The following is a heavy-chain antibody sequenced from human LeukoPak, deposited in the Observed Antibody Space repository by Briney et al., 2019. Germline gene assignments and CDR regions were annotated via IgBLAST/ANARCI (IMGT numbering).Heavy chain of an antibody. CDR1: GGTFSSYA. D-gene: IGHD3-10*01. Sequence: SXKVSCKASGGTFSSYAISWVRQAPGQGLEWMGGIIPIFGTANYAQKFQGRVTITTDESTSTAYMELSSLRSEDTAVYYCARERDYYGSGSYYNPRWFDYWGQGTLVTVSS. CDR2: IIPIFGTA. J-gene: IGHJ4*02. V-gene: IGHV1-69*05. CDR3: ARERDYYGSGSYYNPRWFDY.